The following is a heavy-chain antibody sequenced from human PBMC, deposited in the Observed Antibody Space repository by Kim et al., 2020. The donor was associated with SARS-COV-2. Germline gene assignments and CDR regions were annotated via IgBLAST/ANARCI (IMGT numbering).Heavy chain of an antibody. CDR2: ISYDGSNK. V-gene: IGHV3-30*04. CDR1: GFTFSSYA. CDR3: ARGGSYYYYYYGMDV. Sequence: LSLTCAASGFTFSSYAMHWVRQAPGKGLEWVAVISYDGSNKYYADSVKGRFTISRDNSKNTLYLQMNSLRAEDTAVYYCARGGSYYYYYYGMDVWGQ. J-gene: IGHJ6*02. D-gene: IGHD3-10*01.